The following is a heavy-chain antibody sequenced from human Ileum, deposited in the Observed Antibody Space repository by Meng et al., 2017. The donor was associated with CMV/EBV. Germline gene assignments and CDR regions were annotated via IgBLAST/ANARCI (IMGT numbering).Heavy chain of an antibody. J-gene: IGHJ5*02. CDR1: GASLSDDNSF. CDR2: IHHTGPT. D-gene: IGHD2-15*01. V-gene: IGHV4-39*01. CDR3: AKGSCSGGSSYWFDP. Sequence: GPLRLPCTVPGASLSDDNSFWGWIRQAPGKGREWIGTIHHTGPTSYNPSFLNPVTISLDKSKSQFSLKLTSVTAADTAAYHCAKGSCSGGSSYWFDPWGQGTLVTVSS.